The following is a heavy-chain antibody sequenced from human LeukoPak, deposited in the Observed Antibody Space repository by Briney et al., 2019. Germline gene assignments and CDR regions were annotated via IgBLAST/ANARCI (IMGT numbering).Heavy chain of an antibody. V-gene: IGHV3-23*01. CDR2: ISGSGGST. CDR1: GFIFNNYA. D-gene: IGHD3-3*01. CDR3: AKEGDFWYGWFDP. Sequence: GGSLRLSCTASGFIFNNYAMSWVRQAPGKGLEWVSRISGSGGSTYYADSVKGRFTISRDNSKNTLYLQMNSLRAEDTAVYHRAKEGDFWYGWFDPWGQGTLVTVSS. J-gene: IGHJ5*02.